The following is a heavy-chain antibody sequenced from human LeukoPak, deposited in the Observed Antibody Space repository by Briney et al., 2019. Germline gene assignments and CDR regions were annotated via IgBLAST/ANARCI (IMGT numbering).Heavy chain of an antibody. Sequence: GGSLRLSCAASGFTFNIYWMSWVRQAPGKGLEWVASIKQDGSVKHFLDSVKGRFTISRDNAKNSLYLQMNSLRAEDTAAYYCARWDAYCSGGTCYFGGFAFDIWGQGTMVTVSS. CDR1: GFTFNIYW. CDR2: IKQDGSVK. V-gene: IGHV3-7*01. J-gene: IGHJ3*02. D-gene: IGHD2-15*01. CDR3: ARWDAYCSGGTCYFGGFAFDI.